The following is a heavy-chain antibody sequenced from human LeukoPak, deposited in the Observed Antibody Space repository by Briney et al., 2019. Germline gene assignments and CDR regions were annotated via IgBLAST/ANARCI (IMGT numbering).Heavy chain of an antibody. CDR1: GGSISSSSYY. D-gene: IGHD3-22*01. J-gene: IGHJ3*02. Sequence: SETLSLTCTVSGGSISSSSYYWGWIRQPPGKGLEWIGSIYYSGSTYYNPSLKSRVTISVDTSKNQFSLKLSSVTAADTAVYYCARDGQYYYDSSGYYVGAFDIWGQGTMVTVSS. CDR2: IYYSGST. CDR3: ARDGQYYYDSSGYYVGAFDI. V-gene: IGHV4-39*07.